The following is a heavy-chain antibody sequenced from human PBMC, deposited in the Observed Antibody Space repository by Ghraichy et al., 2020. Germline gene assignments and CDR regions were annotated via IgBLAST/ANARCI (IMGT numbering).Heavy chain of an antibody. CDR1: GFTFDRYS. V-gene: IGHV3-43*01. J-gene: IGHJ4*02. CDR3: TKEVGTIWFDY. D-gene: IGHD1-1*01. CDR2: IGWDGKNT. Sequence: GESLNISCAASGFTFDRYSLHWVRQAPGKGLEWVSLIGWDGKNTFYADSVKGRFTISRDNRKNVLYLQMNSLRLEDTALYYCTKEVGTIWFDYWGQGTLVTVSS.